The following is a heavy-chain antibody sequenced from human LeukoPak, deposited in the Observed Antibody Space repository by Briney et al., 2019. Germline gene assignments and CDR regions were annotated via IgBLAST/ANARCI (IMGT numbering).Heavy chain of an antibody. V-gene: IGHV3-30*02. Sequence: GGSLKLSCAASGFTFSSYGMHWVRQAPGKGLEWVAFIRYDGSNKYYADSVKGRFTISRDNSKNTLYLQMNSLRAEDTAVYYCAKDPGYYGSGSYFTCFEYWGQGTLVTVSS. CDR2: IRYDGSNK. D-gene: IGHD3-10*01. CDR3: AKDPGYYGSGSYFTCFEY. CDR1: GFTFSSYG. J-gene: IGHJ4*02.